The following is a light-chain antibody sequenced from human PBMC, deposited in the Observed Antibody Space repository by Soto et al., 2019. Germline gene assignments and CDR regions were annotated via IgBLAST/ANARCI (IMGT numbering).Light chain of an antibody. V-gene: IGLV4-69*01. CDR1: SGHSSYA. CDR3: QTWGTGIHVV. J-gene: IGLJ2*01. Sequence: QPVLTQSPSASASLGASVKLTCTLSSGHSSYAIAWHQQQPEKGPRYLMKVNSDGSHNKGDGIPVRFSGSGSSSGAERYLTISSLQSEDEADYYCQTWGTGIHVVFGGGTKLTVL. CDR2: VNSDGSH.